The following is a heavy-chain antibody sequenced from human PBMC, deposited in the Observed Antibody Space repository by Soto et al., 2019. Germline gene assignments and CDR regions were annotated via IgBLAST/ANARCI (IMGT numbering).Heavy chain of an antibody. Sequence: SETLSLTCTVSGGSISSYYWSWIRQPPGKGLEWIGYIYYSGSTNYNPSLKSRVTISVDTSKNQFSLKLSSVTAADTAVYYCARGEGGYDFWSGYYEGTWFDPWGQGTLVTVSS. V-gene: IGHV4-59*01. CDR2: IYYSGST. J-gene: IGHJ5*02. CDR1: GGSISSYY. D-gene: IGHD3-3*01. CDR3: ARGEGGYDFWSGYYEGTWFDP.